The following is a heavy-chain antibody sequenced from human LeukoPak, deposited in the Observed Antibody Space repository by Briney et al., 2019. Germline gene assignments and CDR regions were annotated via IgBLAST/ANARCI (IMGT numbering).Heavy chain of an antibody. Sequence: GGSLRLSCAASGFTFSSYSMNWVRQAPGRGLEWVSYISSSSSYIYYADSVKGRFTISRDNAKNSLHLQMNSLRAEDTAVYYCARVGIAARPLDYWGQGTLVTVSS. CDR2: ISSSSSYI. CDR3: ARVGIAARPLDY. J-gene: IGHJ4*02. D-gene: IGHD6-6*01. CDR1: GFTFSSYS. V-gene: IGHV3-21*05.